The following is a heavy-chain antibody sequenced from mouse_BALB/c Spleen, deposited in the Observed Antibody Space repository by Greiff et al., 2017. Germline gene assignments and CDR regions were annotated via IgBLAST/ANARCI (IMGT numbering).Heavy chain of an antibody. D-gene: IGHD2-1*01. V-gene: IGHV5-17*02. Sequence: EVQLVESGGGLVQPGGSRKLSCAASGFTFSSFGMHWVRQAPEKGLEWVAYISSGSSTIYYADTVKGRFTISRDNPKNTLFLQMTSLRSEDTAMYYCARRDGNYVKGAMDYWGQGTSVTVSS. J-gene: IGHJ4*01. CDR2: ISSGSSTI. CDR1: GFTFSSFG. CDR3: ARRDGNYVKGAMDY.